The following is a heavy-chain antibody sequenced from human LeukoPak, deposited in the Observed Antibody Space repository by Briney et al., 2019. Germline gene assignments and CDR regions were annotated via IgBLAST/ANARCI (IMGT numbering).Heavy chain of an antibody. CDR1: GGTFSSYA. J-gene: IGHJ4*02. CDR3: ARERPPGDSSSRFLEGYFDI. V-gene: IGHV1-69*05. D-gene: IGHD6-13*01. Sequence: GASVKVSCKASGGTFSSYAITWVRQAPGQGLEWMGRIIPIFGTANYAQKFQGRVTITTDESTSTAYMELSTLRSDDTAVYYCARERPPGDSSSRFLEGYFDIWGQGTLVTVSS. CDR2: IIPIFGTA.